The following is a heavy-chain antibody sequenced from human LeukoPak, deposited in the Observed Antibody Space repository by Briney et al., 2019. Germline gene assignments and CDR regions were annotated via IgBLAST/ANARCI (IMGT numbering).Heavy chain of an antibody. D-gene: IGHD6-19*01. V-gene: IGHV1-24*01. CDR1: GYTLTELS. J-gene: IGHJ3*02. CDR3: ATDVYSGIAVAGTGAFDI. Sequence: ASVKVSCKVSGYTLTELSMHWVRQAPGKGLEWMGGFDPEDGETIYAQKFQGRVTMTEDTSTDTAYMELSSLRSEDMAVYYCATDVYSGIAVAGTGAFDIWGQGTMVTVSS. CDR2: FDPEDGET.